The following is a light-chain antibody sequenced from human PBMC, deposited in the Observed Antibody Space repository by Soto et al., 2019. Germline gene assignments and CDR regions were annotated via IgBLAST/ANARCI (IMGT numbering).Light chain of an antibody. Sequence: QSALTQPPSASWSPGQSVTISCTGSSSDVGGYNYVSWYQHHPGKAPKLIIYEVTKRPSGVPDRFSGSKSGNTASLTVSGLQAEDEADYYCSSYAGSNNYVFGTGTKVTVL. CDR2: EVT. CDR1: SSDVGGYNY. J-gene: IGLJ1*01. V-gene: IGLV2-8*01. CDR3: SSYAGSNNYV.